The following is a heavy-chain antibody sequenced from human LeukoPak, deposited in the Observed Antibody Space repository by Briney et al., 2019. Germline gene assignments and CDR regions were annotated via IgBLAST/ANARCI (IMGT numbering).Heavy chain of an antibody. D-gene: IGHD6-6*01. CDR1: GGSINTPNYY. CDR2: IYYSGST. V-gene: IGHV4-61*05. CDR3: ARKGGGQLVNTRRWFDP. J-gene: IGHJ5*02. Sequence: SETLSLTCTVSGGSINTPNYYWGWIRQTPGKGLEWIGYIYYSGSTNYNPSLKSRVTISVDTSKNQFSLKLSSVTAADTAVYYCARKGGGQLVNTRRWFDPWGQGTLVTVSS.